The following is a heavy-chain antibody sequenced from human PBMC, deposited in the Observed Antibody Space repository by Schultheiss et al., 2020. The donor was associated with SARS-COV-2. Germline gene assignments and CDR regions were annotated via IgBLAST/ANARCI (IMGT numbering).Heavy chain of an antibody. Sequence: ASVKVSCKASGYTFTDYAIHWVRQAPGQGLEWMGWIAIGNGNTKYSQHFQDRVTFTRDTSARTVYMELSGLTSEDTAMYYCARGFGDSGSWKETPVVGHAGHYGMDVWGQGTTVTVSS. CDR2: IAIGNGNT. CDR1: GYTFTDYA. V-gene: IGHV1-3*04. D-gene: IGHD6-13*01. CDR3: ARGFGDSGSWKETPVVGHAGHYGMDV. J-gene: IGHJ6*02.